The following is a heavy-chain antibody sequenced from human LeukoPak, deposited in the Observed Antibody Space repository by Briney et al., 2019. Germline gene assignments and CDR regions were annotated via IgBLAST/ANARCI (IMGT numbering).Heavy chain of an antibody. J-gene: IGHJ4*02. CDR2: IRYNGSNQ. CDR1: GFTFRTYA. D-gene: IGHD6-13*01. V-gene: IGHV3-30*02. CDR3: AKDPYSSSSWPYYFDY. Sequence: GGSLRLSCVASGFTFRTYAMTWVRQAPGKGLEWVAFIRYNGSNQYYADSVKGRFTISRDNSKNTLYLQMNSLRADDTAVYYCAKDPYSSSSWPYYFDYWGQGTLVTVSS.